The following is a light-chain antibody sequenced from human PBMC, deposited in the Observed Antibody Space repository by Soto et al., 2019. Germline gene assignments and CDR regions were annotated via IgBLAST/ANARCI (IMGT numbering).Light chain of an antibody. Sequence: EIVLTQSPGTLSLSPGERATLSCRASQSISSSYLAWYQQKPGQAPRLLIYGASSRATGIPDRFSGDGSGTDFTLTISRLEPEDFAVYYCQQYGSSSITFGRGTRLEIK. CDR3: QQYGSSSIT. CDR1: QSISSSY. J-gene: IGKJ5*01. V-gene: IGKV3-20*01. CDR2: GAS.